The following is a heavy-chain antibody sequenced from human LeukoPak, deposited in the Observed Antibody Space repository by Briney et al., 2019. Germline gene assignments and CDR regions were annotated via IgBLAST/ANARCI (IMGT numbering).Heavy chain of an antibody. D-gene: IGHD3-22*01. J-gene: IGHJ4*02. CDR2: IRYDGSNK. V-gene: IGHV3-30*02. Sequence: PGGSLRLSCAASGSTFSSHGMHWVRQAPGKGLEWVAFIRYDGSNKYYADSVKGRFTISRDNSKNTLYLQMNSLRAEDTAVYYCAKDAYYYDSSGYQGDYWGQGTLVTVSS. CDR3: AKDAYYYDSSGYQGDY. CDR1: GSTFSSHG.